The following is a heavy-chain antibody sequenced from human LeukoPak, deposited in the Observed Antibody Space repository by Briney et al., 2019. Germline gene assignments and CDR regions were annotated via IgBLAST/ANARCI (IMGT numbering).Heavy chain of an antibody. J-gene: IGHJ5*02. CDR2: ISAYNGNT. V-gene: IGHV1-18*01. Sequence: ASVKVSCKASGYTFTSYGISWVRQAPGQGLEWMGWISAYNGNTNYAQKLQGRVTMTADTSTSTAYMELRSLRSDDTAVYYCARDVPLSIYYDSSGYSDTWGQGTLVTVSS. D-gene: IGHD3-22*01. CDR1: GYTFTSYG. CDR3: ARDVPLSIYYDSSGYSDT.